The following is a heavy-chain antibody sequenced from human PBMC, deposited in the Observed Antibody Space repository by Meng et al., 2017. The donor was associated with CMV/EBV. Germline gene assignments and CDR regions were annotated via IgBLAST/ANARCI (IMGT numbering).Heavy chain of an antibody. D-gene: IGHD3-9*01. V-gene: IGHV3-23*01. CDR2: ISGSGGNT. J-gene: IGHJ6*02. CDR1: GFTFSSYD. CDR3: AREVDWLLSYGMDV. Sequence: GESLKISCAASGFTFSSYDMSWVRQAPGKGLEWVSAISGSGGNTNYADSVKGRFTISRDNAKNSLYLQMNSLRAEDTAVYYCAREVDWLLSYGMDVWGQGTTVTVSS.